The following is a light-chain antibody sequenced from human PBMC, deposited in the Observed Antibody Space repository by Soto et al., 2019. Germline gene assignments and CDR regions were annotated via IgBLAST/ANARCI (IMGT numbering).Light chain of an antibody. Sequence: DIQMTQSPSSLSASVGDRVIITCRASQSISTYLNWYQQKPGKAPNLLIYAASSLLSGVPSRFSGRGYGTEFTLTISNLLPEDFATYYCQQSFTSPFTFGGGTKVDIK. CDR3: QQSFTSPFT. CDR1: QSISTY. CDR2: AAS. J-gene: IGKJ4*01. V-gene: IGKV1-39*01.